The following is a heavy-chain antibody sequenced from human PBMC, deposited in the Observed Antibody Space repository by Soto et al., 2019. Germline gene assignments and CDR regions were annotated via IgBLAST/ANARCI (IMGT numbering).Heavy chain of an antibody. CDR3: ARGLITGSHYSGGWYYFDS. D-gene: IGHD6-19*01. Sequence: SETLSLTCAVYGETFSGYIWTWIRQTPGKGQQWIGQINHSGSASYNPSLKSRVTISVHTSNSQFSLELSSVTAADTAVYYCARGLITGSHYSGGWYYFDSWGQGTQVTVS. CDR2: INHSGSA. J-gene: IGHJ4*02. CDR1: GETFSGYI. V-gene: IGHV4-34*01.